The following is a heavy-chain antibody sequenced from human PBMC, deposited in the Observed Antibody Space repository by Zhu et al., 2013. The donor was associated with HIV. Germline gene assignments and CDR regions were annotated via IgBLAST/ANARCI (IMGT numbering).Heavy chain of an antibody. J-gene: IGHJ6*02. CDR1: GYTFTSYG. D-gene: IGHD6-13*01. Sequence: QVQLVQSGAEVKKPGASVKVSCKASGYTFTSYGISWVRQAPGQGLEWMGWISAYNGNTNYAQKLQGRVTMTTDTSTSTAYMELRSLRSDDTAVYYCARTGSSSWFVFENYYYYGMDVWGQGTTVTVSS. CDR2: ISAYNGNT. V-gene: IGHV1-18*04. CDR3: ARTGSSSWFVFENYYYYGMDV.